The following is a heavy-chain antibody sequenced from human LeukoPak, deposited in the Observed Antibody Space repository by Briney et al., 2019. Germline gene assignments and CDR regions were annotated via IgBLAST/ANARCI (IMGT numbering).Heavy chain of an antibody. CDR3: ARIARESSSSLDY. CDR2: IYYSGST. CDR1: GGSISSSSYY. Sequence: SETLSLTCTVSGGSISSSSYYWGWIRQPPGKGLEWIGSIYYSGSTYYNPSLKSRVTISVDTSKNQFSLKLGSVTAADTAVYYCARIARESSSSLDYWGQGTLVTVSS. V-gene: IGHV4-39*01. J-gene: IGHJ4*02. D-gene: IGHD6-6*01.